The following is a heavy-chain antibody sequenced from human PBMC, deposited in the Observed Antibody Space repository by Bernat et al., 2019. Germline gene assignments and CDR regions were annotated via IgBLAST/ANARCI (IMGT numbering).Heavy chain of an antibody. D-gene: IGHD1-20*01. Sequence: QVQLQESGPGLVKPSETLSLTCAVSGYSISSGYYWGWIRQPPGKGLEWIGSIYHSGSTYYNPSLKSRVTISVDTSKNQFSLKLSSVTAADTAGYYCARSPGRITGINWFDPWGQGTLVTVSS. CDR1: GYSISSGYY. J-gene: IGHJ5*02. V-gene: IGHV4-38-2*01. CDR3: ARSPGRITGINWFDP. CDR2: IYHSGST.